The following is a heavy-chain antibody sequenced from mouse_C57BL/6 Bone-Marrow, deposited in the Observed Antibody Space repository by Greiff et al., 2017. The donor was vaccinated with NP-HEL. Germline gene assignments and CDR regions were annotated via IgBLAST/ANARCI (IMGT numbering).Heavy chain of an antibody. V-gene: IGHV1-19*01. J-gene: IGHJ2*01. CDR2: INPYNGGT. CDR1: GYTFTDYY. Sequence: VQLQQSGPVLVKPGASVKMSCKASGYTFTDYYMNWVKQSHGKSLEWIGVINPYNGGTSYNQKFKGKATLTVDKSSSTAYMELNSLTSEDSAVYYCARGGQLRPLFDYWGQGTTLTVSS. D-gene: IGHD3-2*02. CDR3: ARGGQLRPLFDY.